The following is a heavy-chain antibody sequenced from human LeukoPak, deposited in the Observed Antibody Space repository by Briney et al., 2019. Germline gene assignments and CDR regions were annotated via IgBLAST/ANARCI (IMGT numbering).Heavy chain of an antibody. CDR3: ARGGVAVAGPPFDY. CDR1: GGSFSGYY. J-gene: IGHJ4*02. V-gene: IGHV4-34*01. D-gene: IGHD6-19*01. Sequence: KPSETLSLTCAVYGGSFSGYYWSWIRQPPGKGLEWIGEINHSGSTNYNPSLKSRVTISVDTSKNQFSLKLSSVTAADTAVYYCARGGVAVAGPPFDYWGQGTLVTVSS. CDR2: INHSGST.